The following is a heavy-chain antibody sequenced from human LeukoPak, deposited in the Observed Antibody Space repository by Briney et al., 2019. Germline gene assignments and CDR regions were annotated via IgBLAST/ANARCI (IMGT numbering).Heavy chain of an antibody. CDR3: ASIAARAYYYYMDV. J-gene: IGHJ6*03. V-gene: IGHV3-21*01. D-gene: IGHD6-6*01. CDR2: ISSSSSYI. CDR1: GFTFSSYS. Sequence: GGSLRLSCAASGFTFSSYSMNWVRQAPGRGLEWVSSISSSSSYIYYADSVKGRFTISRDNAKNSLYLQTNSLRAEDTAVYYCASIAARAYYYYMDVWGKGTTVTVSS.